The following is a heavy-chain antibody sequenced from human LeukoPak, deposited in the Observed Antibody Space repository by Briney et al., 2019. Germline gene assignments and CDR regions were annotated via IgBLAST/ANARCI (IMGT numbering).Heavy chain of an antibody. D-gene: IGHD3-10*01. V-gene: IGHV4-34*01. J-gene: IGHJ4*02. Sequence: SETLSLTCAVYGGSFSGYYWSWIRQPPGKGLEWIGGINHSGSTNYNPSLKSRVTISVDTSKNQFSLKLSSVTAADTAVYYCARVPRVVRGVSYYFDYWGQGTLVTVSS. CDR2: INHSGST. CDR1: GGSFSGYY. CDR3: ARVPRVVRGVSYYFDY.